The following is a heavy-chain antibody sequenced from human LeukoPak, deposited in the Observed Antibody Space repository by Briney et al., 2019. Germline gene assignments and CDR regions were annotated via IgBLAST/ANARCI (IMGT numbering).Heavy chain of an antibody. J-gene: IGHJ4*02. D-gene: IGHD3/OR15-3a*01. CDR2: ISGSGGST. V-gene: IGHV3-23*01. CDR3: AKHFCTGLDCSLFDS. Sequence: GGSLRLSCAASGFTFSSYAMSWVRQAPGKGLEWVSAISGSGGSTYYADSVKGRFTVSRDNSKNTLYLQMNSLRPEDTALYYCAKHFCTGLDCSLFDSWGQGTLVTVSS. CDR1: GFTFSSYA.